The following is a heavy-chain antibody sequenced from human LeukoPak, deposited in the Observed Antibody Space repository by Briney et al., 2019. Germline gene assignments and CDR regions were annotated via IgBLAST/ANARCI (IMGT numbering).Heavy chain of an antibody. CDR1: GFTFSTYW. Sequence: PGGSLRLSCEASGFTFSTYWMSWVRQAPGKGPECVANIKPDGSDKYYVDSMKGRFTISRDNAKNSLYLQMNSLRAEDTAVYYCGRDLGYHQVGYWGQGTLVTVSS. CDR2: IKPDGSDK. CDR3: GRDLGYHQVGY. D-gene: IGHD3-16*01. J-gene: IGHJ4*02. V-gene: IGHV3-7*01.